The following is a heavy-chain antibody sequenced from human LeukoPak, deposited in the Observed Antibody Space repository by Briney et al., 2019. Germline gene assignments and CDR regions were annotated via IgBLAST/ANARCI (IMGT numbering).Heavy chain of an antibody. V-gene: IGHV1-2*02. CDR1: GYTFTGYY. D-gene: IGHD6-13*01. J-gene: IGHJ4*02. Sequence: GASVKVPCKASGYTFTGYYMHWVRQAPGQGLEWMGWINPNSGGTNYAQKFQGRVTMTRDTSISTAYMELSRPRSDDTAVYYCARGIAAAGTGVGYWGQGTLVTVSS. CDR2: INPNSGGT. CDR3: ARGIAAAGTGVGY.